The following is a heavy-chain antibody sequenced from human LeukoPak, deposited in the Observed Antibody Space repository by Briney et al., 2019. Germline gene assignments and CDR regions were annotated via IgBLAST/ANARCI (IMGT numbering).Heavy chain of an antibody. CDR2: FDPEDGET. Sequence: ASVKVACKVSGYTLTELSMHWVRQAPGKGLEWMGGFDPEDGETIYAQKFQGRVTMTRDTSIYTAYMELSRLRPDDTAVYYCASYTLTGSAFDISGQGTMVTVSS. CDR1: GYTLTELS. CDR3: ASYTLTGSAFDI. D-gene: IGHD3-10*01. J-gene: IGHJ3*02. V-gene: IGHV1-24*01.